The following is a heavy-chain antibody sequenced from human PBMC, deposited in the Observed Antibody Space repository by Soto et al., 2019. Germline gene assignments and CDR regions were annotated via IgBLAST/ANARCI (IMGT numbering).Heavy chain of an antibody. CDR2: IIPIFGTA. J-gene: IGHJ6*02. Sequence: QVQLVQSGAEVKKPGSSVKVPCKASGGTFSSYAISWVRQAPGQGLEWMGGIIPIFGTANYAQKFQGRVTITADESTSTAYMELSSLRSEDTAVYYCARTQRATPVVVAATVNYYYGMDVWGQGTTVTVSS. CDR3: ARTQRATPVVVAATVNYYYGMDV. CDR1: GGTFSSYA. D-gene: IGHD2-15*01. V-gene: IGHV1-69*01.